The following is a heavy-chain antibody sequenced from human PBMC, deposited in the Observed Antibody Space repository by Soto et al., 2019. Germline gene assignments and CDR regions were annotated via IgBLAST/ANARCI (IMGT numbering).Heavy chain of an antibody. J-gene: IGHJ6*03. D-gene: IGHD3-16*01. CDR3: AKGNGGLHYYYYYMDV. CDR1: GFTFSSYA. CDR2: ISGSGGST. V-gene: IGHV3-23*01. Sequence: GGSLRLSCAASGFTFSSYAMSWVRQAPGKGLEWVSAISGSGGSTYYADSVKGRFTISRVNSKNTLYLQMNSLRAEDTAVYYCAKGNGGLHYYYYYMDVWGKGTTVTVSS.